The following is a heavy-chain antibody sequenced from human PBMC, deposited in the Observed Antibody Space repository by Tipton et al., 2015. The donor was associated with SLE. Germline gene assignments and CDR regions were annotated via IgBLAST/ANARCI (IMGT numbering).Heavy chain of an antibody. CDR3: AREYQGSFYVNGAFDI. Sequence: VQLVQSGGVVVRPGGSLRLSCAASGFTFSNNWMTWVRQAPGKGLEWVAHIKPDGSEEFYVDSVRGRFIISRDNAKNSLYLQMNSLSVEDTAVYYCAREYQGSFYVNGAFDIWGQETMVTVSS. V-gene: IGHV3-7*01. J-gene: IGHJ3*02. CDR1: GFTFSNNW. D-gene: IGHD3-10*01. CDR2: IKPDGSEE.